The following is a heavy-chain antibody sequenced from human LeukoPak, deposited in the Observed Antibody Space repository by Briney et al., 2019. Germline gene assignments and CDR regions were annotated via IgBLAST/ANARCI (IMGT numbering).Heavy chain of an antibody. CDR2: ISAYNGNA. V-gene: IGHV1-18*01. J-gene: IGHJ4*02. CDR1: GYTFTNHG. Sequence: ASVKVSCKASGYTFTNHGITWVRQAPGQGLEWMGWISAYNGNADYAQSFQGRLTMTTDTSTSTAYMELRSLRSDDTGVYYCARTPKRFGELYQSADYWGQGTLVTVSS. D-gene: IGHD3-10*01. CDR3: ARTPKRFGELYQSADY.